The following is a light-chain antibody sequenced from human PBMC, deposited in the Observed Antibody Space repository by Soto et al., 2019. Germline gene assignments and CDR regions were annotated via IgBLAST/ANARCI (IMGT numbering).Light chain of an antibody. V-gene: IGKV3-11*01. Sequence: EIVLTQFPATLSLSPGERATLSCRSSQSMDNYLAWYQQHPGQAPRLLIYDATNMATGMPPRFSGSGSGTDFTITISSLEPEDLAVYYGQPRSDLPSFTFGGGTKVHVK. CDR3: QPRSDLPSFT. J-gene: IGKJ4*01. CDR2: DAT. CDR1: QSMDNY.